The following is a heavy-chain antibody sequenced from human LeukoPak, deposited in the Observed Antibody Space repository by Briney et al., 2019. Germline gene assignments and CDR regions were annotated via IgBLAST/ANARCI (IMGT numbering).Heavy chain of an antibody. D-gene: IGHD1-14*01. CDR1: GFTFSSYS. Sequence: PGGSLRLSCAASGFTFSSYSINWVRQAPGKGLEWVSSISSSSSHIYYADSVKGRFTISRDNAKNSLYLQMNSLRAEDTAVYYWGRPPGPYYYYMDVWGKGTTVTVSS. CDR3: GRPPGPYYYYMDV. CDR2: ISSSSSHI. V-gene: IGHV3-21*01. J-gene: IGHJ6*03.